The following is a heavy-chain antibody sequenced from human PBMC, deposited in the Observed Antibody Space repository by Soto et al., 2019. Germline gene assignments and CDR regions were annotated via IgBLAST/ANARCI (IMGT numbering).Heavy chain of an antibody. CDR1: GCTFTSYW. Sequence: GESLKISCEGSGCTFTSYWIAWVRQMPGKGLEWMGIIFPGDSDTRYNPSFQGQVTISADKSIRTAYLQWSSLKASDTALYYCARRAYSTEDLDYWGQGTPVTVSS. CDR2: IFPGDSDT. J-gene: IGHJ4*02. V-gene: IGHV5-51*01. CDR3: ARRAYSTEDLDY. D-gene: IGHD6-13*01.